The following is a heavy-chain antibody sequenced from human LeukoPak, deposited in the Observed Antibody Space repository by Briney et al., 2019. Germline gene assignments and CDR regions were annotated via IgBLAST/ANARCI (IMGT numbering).Heavy chain of an antibody. CDR2: INPTGGST. V-gene: IGHV1-46*01. J-gene: IGHJ4*02. Sequence: ASVKVSCKASGYTFTNYYVHWVRQAPGQGLEWMGIINPTGGSTTYAQKFQGRFTMTSDTSTSTVYMELSSLRSEDTAVYFCARGDLHFDYWGQGTLVTVSS. CDR3: ARGDLHFDY. CDR1: GYTFTNYY.